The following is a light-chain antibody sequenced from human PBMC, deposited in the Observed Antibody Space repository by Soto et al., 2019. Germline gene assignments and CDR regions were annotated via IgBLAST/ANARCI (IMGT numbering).Light chain of an antibody. J-gene: IGKJ4*01. CDR2: SAS. V-gene: IGKV1-39*01. CDR1: QRISAF. CDR3: QQSYRLPLT. Sequence: DIQMTQSPSSVSAFVGESVTITCHASQRISAFLNWYHQKPGKAPKLLIYSASYLQSGVPSNFSGSGSGTDFTLSIVTLQPEDSGTYFCQQSYRLPLTFGGGTKVDIK.